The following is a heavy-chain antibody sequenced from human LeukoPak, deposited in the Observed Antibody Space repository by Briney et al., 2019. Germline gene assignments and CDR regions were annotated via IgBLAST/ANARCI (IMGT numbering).Heavy chain of an antibody. J-gene: IGHJ2*01. V-gene: IGHV4-38-2*02. CDR1: GYSISSGYY. Sequence: KSSETLSLTRTVSGYSISSGYYWGWIRQPPGKGLEWIGSIYHSGSTYYNPSLKSRVTISVDTSKNQFSLKLSSVTAADTAVYYCARGSLSSSWYRREDWYFDLWGRGTLVTVSS. CDR2: IYHSGST. D-gene: IGHD6-13*01. CDR3: ARGSLSSSWYRREDWYFDL.